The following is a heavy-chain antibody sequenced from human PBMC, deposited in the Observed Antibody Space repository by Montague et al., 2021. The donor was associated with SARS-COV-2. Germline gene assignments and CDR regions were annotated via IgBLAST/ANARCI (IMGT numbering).Heavy chain of an antibody. CDR3: ARERRPTHGILEWGVPRDYPCFCAIDV. D-gene: IGHD3-3*01. V-gene: IGHV4-4*08. CDR2: IFTRWSA. J-gene: IGHJ6*02. CDR1: GGSITSFY. Sequence: SETLSLTCTVSGGSITSFYWSWIRQSPGQGLEWVGDIFTRWSANYNPALKSRVTISAATSQNLISLQMRSVTAGATAVYHCARERRPTHGILEWGVPRDYPCFCAIDVWGQGTTVIVSS.